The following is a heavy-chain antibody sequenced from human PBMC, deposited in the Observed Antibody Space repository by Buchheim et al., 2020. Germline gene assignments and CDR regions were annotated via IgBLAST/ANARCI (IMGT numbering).Heavy chain of an antibody. Sequence: QVQLVGSGGGVVQPGRSLRLSCAASGFTFSSYGMHWVRQAPGKGLEWVAVISYDGSNEYYADSVKSRFTISRDNSKNTLYLQMNSLRVEDTAVYYCAKEGGIAVAPFDYWGQGTL. J-gene: IGHJ4*02. D-gene: IGHD6-19*01. V-gene: IGHV3-30*18. CDR1: GFTFSSYG. CDR3: AKEGGIAVAPFDY. CDR2: ISYDGSNE.